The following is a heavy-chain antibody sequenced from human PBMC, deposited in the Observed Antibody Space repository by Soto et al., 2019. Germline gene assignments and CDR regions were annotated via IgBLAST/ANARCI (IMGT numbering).Heavy chain of an antibody. V-gene: IGHV1-69*01. CDR3: ARFSPPRGYYAY. D-gene: IGHD3-22*01. CDR2: IIPMFGTS. J-gene: IGHJ4*02. Sequence: QVQLVQSGAEVKKPGSSVKVSCTASGGTFTTFGISWVRQAPGQGLEWMGGIIPMFGTSHYAQKFQGRVTITADESTRTVYMELSSRRSEDPAVYYCARFSPPRGYYAYWGQGTLVSVSS. CDR1: GGTFTTFG.